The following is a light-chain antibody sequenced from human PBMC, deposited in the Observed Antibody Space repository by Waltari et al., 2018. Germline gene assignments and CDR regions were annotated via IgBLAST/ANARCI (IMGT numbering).Light chain of an antibody. J-gene: IGLJ1*01. CDR3: STYTSRNSLG. Sequence: QAALTHPASVSGSPGQSITISCTGTSSDGGGYNYVSWYQQHPGKPPKLMIYHVSNRPSRVPNLYSGSKCGNTASLTISGLQSEAEADYYCSTYTSRNSLGFGTGTKVTVL. CDR1: SSDGGGYNY. CDR2: HVS. V-gene: IGLV2-14*03.